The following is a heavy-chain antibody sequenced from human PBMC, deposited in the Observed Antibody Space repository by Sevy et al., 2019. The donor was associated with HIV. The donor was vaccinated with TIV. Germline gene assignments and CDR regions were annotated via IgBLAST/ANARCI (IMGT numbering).Heavy chain of an antibody. V-gene: IGHV1-8*01. CDR1: GYTFTSYD. CDR2: MNPNSGNT. Sequence: ASVKVSCKASGYTFTSYDINWVRQATGQGLEWMGWMNPNSGNTGYAQKFQGRVTMTRNTSISTAYMELSSLRSEDTAVYYCARVPPNDYGDYRTFDYWGQGTLVTVSS. CDR3: ARVPPNDYGDYRTFDY. D-gene: IGHD4-17*01. J-gene: IGHJ4*02.